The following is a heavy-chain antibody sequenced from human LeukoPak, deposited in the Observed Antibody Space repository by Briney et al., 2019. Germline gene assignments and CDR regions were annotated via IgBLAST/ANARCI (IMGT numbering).Heavy chain of an antibody. CDR1: GFTFSSYS. J-gene: IGHJ4*02. V-gene: IGHV3-48*01. CDR2: ISSSSSTI. CDR3: ASYSKYVDY. Sequence: PGGSLRLSCAASGFTFSSYSMNWVRQAPGRGLEWVSYISSSSSTIYYADSVKGRFTISRDNAKNSLYLQMNSLRAEDTAVYYCASYSKYVDYWGQGTLVTVSS. D-gene: IGHD4-11*01.